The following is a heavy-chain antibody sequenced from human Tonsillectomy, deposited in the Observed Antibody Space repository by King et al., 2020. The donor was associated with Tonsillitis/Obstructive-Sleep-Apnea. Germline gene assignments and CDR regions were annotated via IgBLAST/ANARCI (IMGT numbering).Heavy chain of an antibody. CDR2: IYPGDSDT. V-gene: IGHV5-51*03. CDR1: GYSFASYW. J-gene: IGHJ3*02. CDR3: ASSGEHSGYDDAFDI. D-gene: IGHD5-12*01. Sequence: VQLVESGAEVKKPGESLKISCKGSGYSFASYWIAWVRQMPGKGLEWMGIIYPGDSDTRYSPSFQGQVTISADKSISTAYLQWSSLKASDTAMYYFASSGEHSGYDDAFDIWGQGTMVTVSS.